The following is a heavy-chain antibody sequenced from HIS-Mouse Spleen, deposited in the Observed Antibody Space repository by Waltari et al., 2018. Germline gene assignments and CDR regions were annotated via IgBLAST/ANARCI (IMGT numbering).Heavy chain of an antibody. CDR1: GGSISSYY. CDR3: ARARDDIVVVPAADVYFDY. V-gene: IGHV4-59*08. CDR2: IYYSGST. J-gene: IGHJ4*02. Sequence: QVQLQESGPGLVKPSETLSLTCTVSGGSISSYYWSWIRQPPGKGLEWIGYIYYSGSTNYNPSLKSRVTISVDTSKNQFSLKLSSVTAADTAVYYCARARDDIVVVPAADVYFDYWGQGTLVTVSS. D-gene: IGHD2-2*01.